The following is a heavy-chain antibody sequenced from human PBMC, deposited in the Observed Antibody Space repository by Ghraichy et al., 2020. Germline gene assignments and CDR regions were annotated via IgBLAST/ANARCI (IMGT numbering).Heavy chain of an antibody. J-gene: IGHJ6*02. CDR3: TTENCSSTSCWNYYYGMGV. CDR1: GFTFSNAW. CDR2: IKSKTDGGTT. Sequence: GESLNISCAASGFTFSNAWMSWVRQAPGKGLEWVGRIKSKTDGGTTDYAAPVKGRFTISRDDSKNTLYLQMNSLKTEDTAVYYCTTENCSSTSCWNYYYGMGVWGQGTTVTVSS. D-gene: IGHD2-2*01. V-gene: IGHV3-15*01.